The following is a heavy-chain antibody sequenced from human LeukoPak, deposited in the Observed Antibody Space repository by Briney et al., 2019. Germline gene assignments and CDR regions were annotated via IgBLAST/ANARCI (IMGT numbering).Heavy chain of an antibody. CDR2: ISGSGGST. CDR3: ASRALRYFDWLSLFDY. D-gene: IGHD3-9*01. Sequence: PGGSLRLSCAASGFTFSSYAMSWVRQAPGKGLEWVSAISGSGGSTYYADSVKGRFTISRDNSKNTLYLQMNSLRAEDTAVYYCASRALRYFDWLSLFDYWGQGTLVTVSS. CDR1: GFTFSSYA. V-gene: IGHV3-23*01. J-gene: IGHJ4*02.